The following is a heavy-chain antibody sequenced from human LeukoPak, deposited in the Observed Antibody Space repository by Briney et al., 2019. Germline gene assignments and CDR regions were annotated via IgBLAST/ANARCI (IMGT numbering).Heavy chain of an antibody. CDR1: GFTFSSYG. CDR2: IRYDGSNK. V-gene: IGHV3-30*02. CDR3: AKHRGSSTRLNWFDP. Sequence: GGSLRLSCAASGFTFSSYGMHWVRQAPGKGLEWVAFIRYDGSNKYYADSVKGRSTISRDNSKNTLYLQMNSLRAEDTAVYYCAKHRGSSTRLNWFDPWGQGTLVTVSS. D-gene: IGHD2-2*01. J-gene: IGHJ5*02.